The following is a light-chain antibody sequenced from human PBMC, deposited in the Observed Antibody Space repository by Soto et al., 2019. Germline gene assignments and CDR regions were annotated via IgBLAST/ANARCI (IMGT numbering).Light chain of an antibody. CDR1: QSISTW. V-gene: IGKV1-5*03. CDR3: QQYQKIPWT. CDR2: RAS. J-gene: IGKJ1*01. Sequence: DIRMTQSPSTLSASVGDRVTITCRASQSISTWLAWYQQKPGLAPKLLIYRASRLESGVPSTFSASGSETEFTLTVTSLQPDDFATYYCQQYQKIPWTFGQGTKVEVK.